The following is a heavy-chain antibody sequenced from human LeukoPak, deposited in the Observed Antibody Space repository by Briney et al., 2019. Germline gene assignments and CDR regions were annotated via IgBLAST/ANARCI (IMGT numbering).Heavy chain of an antibody. CDR2: IYTSGGT. Sequence: SETLSLTCTVSGGSISSYYWSWIRQPAGKGLEWIGRIYTSGGTNYNLSLKSRVTMSVDTSKNQFSLKLSSVIAADTAVYYCARARAGVAAAGLTDYWGQGTLVTVSS. CDR3: ARARAGVAAAGLTDY. V-gene: IGHV4-4*07. D-gene: IGHD6-13*01. CDR1: GGSISSYY. J-gene: IGHJ4*02.